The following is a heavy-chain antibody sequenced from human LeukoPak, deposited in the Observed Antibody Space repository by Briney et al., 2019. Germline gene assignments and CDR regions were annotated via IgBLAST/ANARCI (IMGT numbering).Heavy chain of an antibody. J-gene: IGHJ6*03. CDR3: ARSSSGSQHWYYYYYYMDV. Sequence: HPGGSLRLSCAASGFTFSSYVMSWVRQAPGKGLEWVSYISSSGSTIYYADSVKGRFTISRDNAKNSLYLQMNSLRAEDTAVYYCARSSSGSQHWYYYYYYMDVWGKGTTVTISS. D-gene: IGHD1-26*01. CDR2: ISSSGSTI. CDR1: GFTFSSYV. V-gene: IGHV3-48*04.